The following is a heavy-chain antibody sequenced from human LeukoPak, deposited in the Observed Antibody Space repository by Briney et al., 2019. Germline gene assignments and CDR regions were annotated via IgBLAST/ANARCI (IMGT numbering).Heavy chain of an antibody. J-gene: IGHJ4*02. Sequence: QPGGSLRLSCAGSGFTFSNYAMTWVRQAPGKGLEWVSTISSSGDATYSADSVKGRFSISRDNSKNTLFLQMNSLRAEDTAVYYCAKDGGLWVSAHWGDSWGRGTLVTVSS. D-gene: IGHD7-27*01. V-gene: IGHV3-23*01. CDR3: AKDGGLWVSAHWGDS. CDR1: GFTFSNYA. CDR2: ISSSGDAT.